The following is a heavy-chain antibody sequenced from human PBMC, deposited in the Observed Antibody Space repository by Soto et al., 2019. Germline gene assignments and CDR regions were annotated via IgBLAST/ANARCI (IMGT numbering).Heavy chain of an antibody. D-gene: IGHD2-15*01. J-gene: IGHJ4*02. V-gene: IGHV3-13*01. CDR3: ARGLHCSGGSCYGRRFDY. Sequence: GGSLRLSCAASGFTFSSYDMHWVRQATGKGLEWVSAIGTVGDTYYLGSVKGRFTISRENAKNSLYLQMNSLRAEDTAVYYCARGLHCSGGSCYGRRFDYWGQGTLVTVSS. CDR2: IGTVGDT. CDR1: GFTFSSYD.